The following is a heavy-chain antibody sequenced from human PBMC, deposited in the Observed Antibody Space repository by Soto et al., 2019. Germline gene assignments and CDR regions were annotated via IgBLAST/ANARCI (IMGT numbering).Heavy chain of an antibody. V-gene: IGHV3-23*01. Sequence: EVQLLESGGGLVQPGGSLRLSCAASGFTFSSYAMSWVRQAPGKGLEWVSAISGSGGSTYYADSVKGRFTITRDNSKNTLYLQKNSLRAEDTAVYYGAEQLWLFNYCYGMDVRGQGTTVTVSS. J-gene: IGHJ6*02. CDR1: GFTFSSYA. CDR3: AEQLWLFNYCYGMDV. CDR2: ISGSGGST. D-gene: IGHD5-18*01.